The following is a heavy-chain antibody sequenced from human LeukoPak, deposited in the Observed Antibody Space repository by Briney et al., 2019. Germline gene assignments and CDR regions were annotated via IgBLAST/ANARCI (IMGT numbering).Heavy chain of an antibody. Sequence: GASVKVSCKASGYTFTGYYMHWVRQAPGQGLEWMGWINPNSGGTNYAQKFQGWVTVTRDTSISTAYMELSRLRSDDTAVYYCARNGYSYGQTYYYYYGMDVWGQETTVTVSS. CDR1: GYTFTGYY. V-gene: IGHV1-2*04. J-gene: IGHJ6*02. CDR3: ARNGYSYGQTYYYYYGMDV. CDR2: INPNSGGT. D-gene: IGHD5-18*01.